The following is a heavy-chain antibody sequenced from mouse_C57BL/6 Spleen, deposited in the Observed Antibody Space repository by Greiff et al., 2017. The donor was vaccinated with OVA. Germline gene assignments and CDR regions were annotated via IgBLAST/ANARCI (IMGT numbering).Heavy chain of an antibody. J-gene: IGHJ1*03. CDR3: ARSWDYYGRSWYFDV. V-gene: IGHV1-82*01. CDR2: IYPGDGDT. CDR1: GYAFSSSW. Sequence: VQLQQSGPELVKPGASVKISCKASGYAFSSSWMNWVKQRPGKGLEWIGRIYPGDGDTNYNGKFKGKASRASAKSSSTAYMQLSSLTAEDSAVYFCARSWDYYGRSWYFDVWGTGTTVTVSS. D-gene: IGHD1-1*01.